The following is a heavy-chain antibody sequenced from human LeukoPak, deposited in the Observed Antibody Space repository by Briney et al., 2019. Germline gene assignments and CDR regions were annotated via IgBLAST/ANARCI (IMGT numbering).Heavy chain of an antibody. V-gene: IGHV4-59*08. CDR1: GGAVTSFY. CDR3: ARHRFASAVILDY. J-gene: IGHJ4*02. CDR2: FYYSGST. Sequence: PSETLSLTCSASGGAVTSFYWSWIRQSPGKGLEWIGYFYYSGSTKYNPSLKSRVTMSGDTSKNQLSLKLRSVTAADTAMYYCARHRFASAVILDYWGQGDPVTVSS. D-gene: IGHD2-21*02.